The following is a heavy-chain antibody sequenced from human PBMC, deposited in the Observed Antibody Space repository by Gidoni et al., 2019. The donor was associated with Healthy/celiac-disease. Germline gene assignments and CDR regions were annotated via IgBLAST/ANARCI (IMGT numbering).Heavy chain of an antibody. CDR1: GYTFTSYG. V-gene: IGHV1-18*01. J-gene: IGHJ4*02. Sequence: QVQLVQSGAEVKNPGASVKVSCKASGYTFTSYGISWVRQAPGQGLEWMGWISAYNGNANYAQKLQGRVTMTTDTSTSTAYSELRSLRSDDTAVYYCARPRGSSGWYPIDYWGQGTLVTVSS. D-gene: IGHD6-19*01. CDR2: ISAYNGNA. CDR3: ARPRGSSGWYPIDY.